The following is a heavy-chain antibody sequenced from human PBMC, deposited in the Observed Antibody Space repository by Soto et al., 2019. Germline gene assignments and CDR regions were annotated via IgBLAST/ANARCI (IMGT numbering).Heavy chain of an antibody. J-gene: IGHJ4*02. CDR3: AKDLGYYYDSSGYGLG. V-gene: IGHV3-30*18. CDR2: ISYDGSNK. CDR1: GFTFSSYG. D-gene: IGHD3-22*01. Sequence: TGGSLRLSCAASGFTFSSYGMHWVRQAPGKGLEWVAVISYDGSNKYYADSVKGRFTISRDNSKNTLYLQMNSLRAEDTAVYYCAKDLGYYYDSSGYGLGWGQGTLVTVSS.